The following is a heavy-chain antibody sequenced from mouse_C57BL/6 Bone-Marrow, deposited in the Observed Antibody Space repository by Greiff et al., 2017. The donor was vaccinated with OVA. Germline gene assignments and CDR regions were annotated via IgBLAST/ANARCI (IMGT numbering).Heavy chain of an antibody. D-gene: IGHD2-4*01. Sequence: VQGVESGPGLVQPSQSLSITCTVSGFSLTSYGVHWVRQSPGKGLEWLGVIWSGGSTDYNAAFISRLSISKDNSKSQVFFKMNSLQADDTAIYYCARNGGYYDYDGGYFDVWGTGTTVTVSS. CDR2: IWSGGST. J-gene: IGHJ1*03. CDR3: ARNGGYYDYDGGYFDV. CDR1: GFSLTSYG. V-gene: IGHV2-2*01.